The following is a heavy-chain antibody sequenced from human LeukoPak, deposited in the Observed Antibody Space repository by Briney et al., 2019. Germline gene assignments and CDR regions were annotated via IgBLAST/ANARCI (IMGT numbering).Heavy chain of an antibody. CDR1: GFTLSDYH. D-gene: IGHD3-10*01. CDR3: ARSGGPGTYHQLRYNWFDP. CDR2: ITTISHYI. V-gene: IGHV3-21*01. J-gene: IGHJ5*02. Sequence: PGGSLRLSCAASGFTLSDYHMNWVRQAPGKGLEWLLSITTISHYIHYAGAVRGRFTIPTDNAKNSLYLQMNSLRGEDTAVYYCARSGGPGTYHQLRYNWFDPWGQGTLVTVSS.